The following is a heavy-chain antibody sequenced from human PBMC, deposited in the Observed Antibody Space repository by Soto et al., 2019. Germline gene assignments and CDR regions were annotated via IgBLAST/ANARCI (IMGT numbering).Heavy chain of an antibody. V-gene: IGHV1-18*01. Sequence: ASVKVSCKASGYTFTHFYITWVRQAPGQGLEWMGAISPHNFNTNFAQKFQGRVTLTTDTSTNTAYMELRRLTSDDTAVYYCARDEGGYDILTGYYKAHHFDYFGQGVQGTV. J-gene: IGHJ4*02. CDR1: GYTFTHFY. CDR2: ISPHNFNT. CDR3: ARDEGGYDILTGYYKAHHFDY. D-gene: IGHD3-9*01.